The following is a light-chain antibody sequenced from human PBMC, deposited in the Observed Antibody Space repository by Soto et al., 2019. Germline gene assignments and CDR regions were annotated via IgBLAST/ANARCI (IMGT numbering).Light chain of an antibody. J-gene: IGKJ1*01. CDR3: HQYSSYSWT. V-gene: IGKV1-5*03. Sequence: DIQMTQSPSTLSASGGDRVTIAFRGSESIGNWLAWYQQKPGKAPKVLIYEVYNLENGVPSRFSGSGSGTDYTLTISSLPPQDFATYSCHQYSSYSWTFGQGPQVAIK. CDR2: EVY. CDR1: ESIGNW.